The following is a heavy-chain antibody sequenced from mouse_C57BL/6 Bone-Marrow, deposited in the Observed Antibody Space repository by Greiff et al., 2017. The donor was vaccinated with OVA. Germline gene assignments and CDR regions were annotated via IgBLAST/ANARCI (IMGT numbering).Heavy chain of an antibody. D-gene: IGHD2-3*01. Sequence: QVQLQQSGAELARPGASVKLSCKASGYTFTSYGISWVKQRTGQGLEWIGEIYPRSGNTYYNEKFKGKATLTADKSSSTAYMELRSLTSEDSAVYFCARYDGYFPWFAYWGQGTLVTVSA. J-gene: IGHJ3*01. CDR3: ARYDGYFPWFAY. CDR1: GYTFTSYG. CDR2: IYPRSGNT. V-gene: IGHV1-81*01.